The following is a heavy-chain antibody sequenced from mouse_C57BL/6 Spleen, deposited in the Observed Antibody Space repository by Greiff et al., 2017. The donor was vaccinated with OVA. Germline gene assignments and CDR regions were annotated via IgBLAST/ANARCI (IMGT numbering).Heavy chain of an antibody. CDR2: IYPSDSET. J-gene: IGHJ4*01. D-gene: IGHD2-4*01. CDR1: GYTFTSYW. Sequence: VQLQQPGAELVRPGSSVKLSCKASGYTFTSYWMDWVKQRPGQGLEWIGNIYPSDSETHYNQKFKDKATLTVDKSSSTAYMQLSSLTSEDSAVYYCARDDYDEDYYAMDYWGQGTSVTVSS. CDR3: ARDDYDEDYYAMDY. V-gene: IGHV1-61*01.